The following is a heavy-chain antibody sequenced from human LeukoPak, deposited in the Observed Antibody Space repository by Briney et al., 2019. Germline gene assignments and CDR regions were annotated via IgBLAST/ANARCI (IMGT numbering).Heavy chain of an antibody. D-gene: IGHD3-10*01. J-gene: IGHJ6*03. Sequence: SVKVSCKASGGTFSSYAISWVRQAPGQGLEWMGGIIPIFGTANYAQKFQGRVTITTDESTSTAYMELSSLRSEDTAVYYCAAMVRGVITLYYYYYMDVWGKGTTVTVSS. CDR2: IIPIFGTA. CDR3: AAMVRGVITLYYYYYMDV. V-gene: IGHV1-69*05. CDR1: GGTFSSYA.